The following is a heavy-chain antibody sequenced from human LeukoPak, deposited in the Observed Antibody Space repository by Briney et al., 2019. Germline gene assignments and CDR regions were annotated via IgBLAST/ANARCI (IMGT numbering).Heavy chain of an antibody. J-gene: IGHJ6*04. CDR2: ISSSSNTI. CDR3: ARVPAYYYDSSGYGDA. CDR1: GFTFSSYS. Sequence: GGSLRLSCAASGFTFSSYSMNWVRQAPGKGLEWVSYISSSSNTIYYADSVKSRFTISRDNAKNSLYLQMNSLRAEDTAVYYCARVPAYYYDSSGYGDAWGKGTTVTVSS. D-gene: IGHD3-22*01. V-gene: IGHV3-48*01.